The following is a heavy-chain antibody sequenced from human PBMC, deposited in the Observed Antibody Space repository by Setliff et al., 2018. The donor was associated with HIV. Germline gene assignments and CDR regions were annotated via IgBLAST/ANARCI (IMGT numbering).Heavy chain of an antibody. D-gene: IGHD4-17*01. CDR3: ARVPDYGGNPSGNY. V-gene: IGHV3-11*06. CDR2: ISSSSSYT. Sequence: GGSLRLSCAASGFTFSDYYMSWIRQAPGKGLEWVSYISSSSSYTNYADSVKGRFTISRDNAKNSLYLQMNSLRAEDTAVYYCARVPDYGGNPSGNYWGQGTLVTVSS. CDR1: GFTFSDYY. J-gene: IGHJ4*02.